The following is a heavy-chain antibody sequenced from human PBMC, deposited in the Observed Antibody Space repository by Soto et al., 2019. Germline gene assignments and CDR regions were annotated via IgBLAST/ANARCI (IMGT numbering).Heavy chain of an antibody. D-gene: IGHD2-15*01. V-gene: IGHV3-49*03. J-gene: IGHJ4*02. CDR3: TSLYCSGGSCSAKPFDY. Sequence: GGSLRLSCTASGFTFGDYAMSWFRQAPGKGLEWAGFIRSKAYGGTTEYAASVKGRFTISRDDSKSIAYLQMNSLKTEDTAVYYCTSLYCSGGSCSAKPFDYWGQGTLVTVSS. CDR2: IRSKAYGGTT. CDR1: GFTFGDYA.